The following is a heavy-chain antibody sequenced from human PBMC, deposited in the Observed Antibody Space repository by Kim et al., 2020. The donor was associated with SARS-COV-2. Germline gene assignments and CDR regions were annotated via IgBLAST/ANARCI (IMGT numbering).Heavy chain of an antibody. D-gene: IGHD5-18*01. Sequence: QKFQGRVTITADKSTSTAYMELSSLRSEDTAVYYCAREGSIQLLAPYFDDWGQGTLVTVSS. J-gene: IGHJ4*02. CDR3: AREGSIQLLAPYFDD. V-gene: IGHV1-69*04.